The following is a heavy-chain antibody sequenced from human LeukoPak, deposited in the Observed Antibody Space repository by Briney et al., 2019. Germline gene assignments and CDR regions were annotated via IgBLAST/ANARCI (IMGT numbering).Heavy chain of an antibody. V-gene: IGHV1-2*02. J-gene: IGHJ4*02. CDR3: ARESRSSSPRDPVLPDDY. CDR1: GYTFTGYD. Sequence: ASVKVSCKASGYTFTGYDMHWVRQAPGQGLECMGWINPNSGGTNYAQKFQGRVTMTRDTSISTAYMELSSLRSEDTAVYYCARESRSSSPRDPVLPDDYWGQGTLVTVSS. CDR2: INPNSGGT. D-gene: IGHD6-6*01.